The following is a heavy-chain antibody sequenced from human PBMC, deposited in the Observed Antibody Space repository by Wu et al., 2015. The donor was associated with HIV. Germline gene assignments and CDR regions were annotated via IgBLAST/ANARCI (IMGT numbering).Heavy chain of an antibody. Sequence: QVQLVQSGAEVRKPGASVKVSCKTSGYTFTGYYIHWVRQAPGQGLEWMGWINSKSGGTNYAQKFQGRVTMTRDTSISTAYMELSSLRSDDTAVYYCARDYYDVLTTYSHYFFDLWGQGTLVTVSS. CDR3: ARDYYDVLTTYSHYFFDL. CDR1: GYTFTGYY. J-gene: IGHJ4*02. D-gene: IGHD3-9*01. CDR2: INSKSGGT. V-gene: IGHV1-2*02.